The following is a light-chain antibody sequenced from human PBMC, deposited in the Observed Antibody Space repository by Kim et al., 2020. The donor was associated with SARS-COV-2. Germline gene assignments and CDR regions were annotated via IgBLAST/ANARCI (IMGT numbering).Light chain of an antibody. CDR1: QGISSY. V-gene: IGKV1-8*01. Sequence: AATGDRVTITCRASQGISSYLAWYQQKPGKAPKLLNYAASTLQSGVPSRFSGSGSGTDFTLTISCLQSEDFATDYCQQYYSYPLTFGGGTKVDIK. J-gene: IGKJ4*01. CDR3: QQYYSYPLT. CDR2: AAS.